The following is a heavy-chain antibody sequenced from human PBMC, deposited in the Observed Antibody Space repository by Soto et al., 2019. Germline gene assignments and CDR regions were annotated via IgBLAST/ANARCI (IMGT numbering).Heavy chain of an antibody. V-gene: IGHV3-74*01. Sequence: LRLSCAASGFTFSDHWMHWVRQVPGKGLVWVSRIKGDGSYTNYADSVKGRFTIIRDNAKNTLYLQMNSLRAEDTAVYYCARLGSTNTFDTWGLGTKVTVSS. CDR2: IKGDGSYT. CDR3: ARLGSTNTFDT. D-gene: IGHD2-2*01. CDR1: GFTFSDHW. J-gene: IGHJ3*02.